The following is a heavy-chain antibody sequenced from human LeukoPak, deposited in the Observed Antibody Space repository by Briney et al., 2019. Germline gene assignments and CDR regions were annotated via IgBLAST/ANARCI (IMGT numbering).Heavy chain of an antibody. CDR1: GGSFSGYY. V-gene: IGHV4-34*01. CDR3: ARGRRAAAGKGDY. CDR2: INHGGST. D-gene: IGHD6-13*01. J-gene: IGHJ4*02. Sequence: PSETLSLTCAVYGGSFSGYYWSWIRQPPGKGLEWIGEINHGGSTNYNPSLKSRVTISVDTSKNQFSLKLSSVTAADTAVYYCARGRRAAAGKGDYWGQGTLVTVSS.